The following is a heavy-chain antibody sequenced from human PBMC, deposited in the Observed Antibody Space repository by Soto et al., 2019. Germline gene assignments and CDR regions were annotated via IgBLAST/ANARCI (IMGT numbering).Heavy chain of an antibody. D-gene: IGHD5-18*01. J-gene: IGHJ5*02. V-gene: IGHV4-31*03. Sequence: SETLSLTCTVSGGSISSGGYYWSWIRQHPGKGLEWIGYIYYSGSTYYNPSLKSRVTISVDTSKNQFSLKLSSVTAADTAVYYCAREDRDTAMVNWFDPWGQGTLVTVSS. CDR3: AREDRDTAMVNWFDP. CDR2: IYYSGST. CDR1: GGSISSGGYY.